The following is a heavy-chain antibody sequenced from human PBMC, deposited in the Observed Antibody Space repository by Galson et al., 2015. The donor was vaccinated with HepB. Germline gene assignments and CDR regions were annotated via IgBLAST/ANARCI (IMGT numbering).Heavy chain of an antibody. J-gene: IGHJ5*02. Sequence: SVKVSCKASGYTFTSYAMHWVRQAPGQRLEWMGWINAGNGNTKYSQKFQGRDTITRDTSASTAYMELSSLRSEDTAVYYCARVGITMRFDPWGQGTLVTVSS. CDR2: INAGNGNT. V-gene: IGHV1-3*01. CDR1: GYTFTSYA. D-gene: IGHD3-22*01. CDR3: ARVGITMRFDP.